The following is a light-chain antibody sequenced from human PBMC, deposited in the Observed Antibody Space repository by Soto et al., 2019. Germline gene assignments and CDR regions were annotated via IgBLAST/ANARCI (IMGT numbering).Light chain of an antibody. CDR3: QQYGSSLGVT. V-gene: IGKV1-5*03. CDR1: QTISSW. CDR2: KAS. Sequence: DIQMTQSPSTLSASVGDRVTITCRASQTISSWLAWYQQKPGKAPKLLIYKASTLKSGVPSRFSGSGSGTEFTLTISRLEPEDFAVYYCQQYGSSLGVTFGGGTKVDIK. J-gene: IGKJ4*01.